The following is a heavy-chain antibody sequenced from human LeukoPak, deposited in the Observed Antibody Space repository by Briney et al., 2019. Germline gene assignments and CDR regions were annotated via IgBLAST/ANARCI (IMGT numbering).Heavy chain of an antibody. D-gene: IGHD6-19*01. V-gene: IGHV3-23*01. CDR1: GFTFSSYA. Sequence: GGSLRLSCAASGFTFSSYAMSWVRQAPGKGLEWVSVISGSGGSTNYADSVKGRFTISRDNSKNTLYLQMKSLRAEDTAGYYCAKDMYSSGWTDAFDIWGQGKMVTVSS. CDR2: ISGSGGST. J-gene: IGHJ3*02. CDR3: AKDMYSSGWTDAFDI.